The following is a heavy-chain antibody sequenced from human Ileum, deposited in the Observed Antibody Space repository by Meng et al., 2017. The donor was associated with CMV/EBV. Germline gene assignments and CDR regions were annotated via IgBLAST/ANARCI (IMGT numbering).Heavy chain of an antibody. CDR3: ARVITIFGVVIFDY. CDR2: IYSSGST. Sequence: SGGSVSSCSSFLSWIRQPPGKGLEWIGYIYSSGSTNYNPSLKSRVTISVDTSKNQFSLKLSSVTAADTAVYYCARVITIFGVVIFDYWGQGTLVTVSS. CDR1: GGSVSSCSSF. D-gene: IGHD3-3*01. J-gene: IGHJ4*02. V-gene: IGHV4-61*01.